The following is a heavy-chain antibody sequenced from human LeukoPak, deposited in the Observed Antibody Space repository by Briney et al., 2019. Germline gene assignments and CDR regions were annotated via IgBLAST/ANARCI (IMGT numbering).Heavy chain of an antibody. Sequence: PGGSLRLSCAASGFTFSNYEMNWVRQAPGRGLEWVSYISSSGSLMYCADSVKGRFTISRDNAKNSLYPQMNSLRAEDTAVYYCAREGSDYVFDYWGQGTLVTVSS. CDR2: ISSSGSLM. CDR3: AREGSDYVFDY. CDR1: GFTFSNYE. V-gene: IGHV3-48*03. J-gene: IGHJ4*02. D-gene: IGHD4-17*01.